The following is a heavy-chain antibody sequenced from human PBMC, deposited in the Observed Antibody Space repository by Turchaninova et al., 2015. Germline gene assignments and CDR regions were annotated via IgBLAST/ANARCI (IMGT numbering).Heavy chain of an antibody. J-gene: IGHJ4*02. CDR3: AKSGSYYYGSGSYFDY. CDR2: MSGMVAK. V-gene: IGHV3-23*01. D-gene: IGHD3-10*01. CDR1: GFTFSSYA. Sequence: EVQPLESGGGLVQPGGSLSISCAASGFTFSSYAMSWVREAPGKGLEWVSSMSGMVAKNSQANPGKGPLTNSGDNSKKTLYLQMNSLRAEDTAVYYCAKSGSYYYGSGSYFDYWGQGTLVTVSS.